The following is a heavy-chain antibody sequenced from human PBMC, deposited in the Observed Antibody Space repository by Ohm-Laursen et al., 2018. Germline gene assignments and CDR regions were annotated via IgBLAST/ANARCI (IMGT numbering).Heavy chain of an antibody. Sequence: SLRLSCAASGFTVSSTYMSWVRQAPGKGLEWVSIIYSGGSTYYADSMKGRFTISRDNSKNTLYLQMNSLRAEDTAVYYCARLTTVTDDAFDIWGQGTMVTVSS. V-gene: IGHV3-53*01. CDR2: IYSGGST. D-gene: IGHD4-17*01. CDR3: ARLTTVTDDAFDI. CDR1: GFTVSSTY. J-gene: IGHJ3*02.